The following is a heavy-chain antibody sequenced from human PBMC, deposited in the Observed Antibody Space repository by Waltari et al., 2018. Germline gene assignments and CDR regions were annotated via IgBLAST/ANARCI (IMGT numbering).Heavy chain of an antibody. CDR1: AFTSGSYW. Sequence: EVQLVESGGGLVQPGGLLRLSCEASAFTSGSYWMHWVRQPPGKGLVWVSLVNNDGSGTIYADSVKGRFTISRDNGKNTLYLQMNSLRAEDTGVYYCARVAPNWSVDLWGRGTLVTVSS. CDR2: VNNDGSGT. V-gene: IGHV3-74*01. CDR3: ARVAPNWSVDL. J-gene: IGHJ2*01.